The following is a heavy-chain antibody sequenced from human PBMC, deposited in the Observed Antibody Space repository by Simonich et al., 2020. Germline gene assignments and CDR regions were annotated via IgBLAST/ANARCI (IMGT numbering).Heavy chain of an antibody. CDR1: VYTFTGYY. CDR2: YNPNSGGQ. Sequence: QVQLVQSGAVVTKPGASVKVSCKASVYTFTGYYMHWVRQAPGQGLEWREWYNPNSGGQNYAKKCQGRVTMTRDTSISTAYMELSRRRSDDTAVYYCASVRFEAFDIWGQGTMVTVSS. J-gene: IGHJ3*02. V-gene: IGHV1-2*02. CDR3: ASVRFEAFDI.